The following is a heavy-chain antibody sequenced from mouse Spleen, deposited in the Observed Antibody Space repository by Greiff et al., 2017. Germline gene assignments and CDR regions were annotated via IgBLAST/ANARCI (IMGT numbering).Heavy chain of an antibody. J-gene: IGHJ2*01. CDR2: IYPGSGST. D-gene: IGHD2-10*02. CDR3: AIRGPSMVTTTVFDY. Sequence: QVQLQQSGAELVKPGASVKMSCKASGYTFTSYWITWVKQRPGQGLEWIGDIYPGSGSTNYNQKFKGKATLTVDKSSSTAYMQLSSLTSEDSAVYYCAIRGPSMVTTTVFDYWGQGTTLTVSS. CDR1: GYTFTSYW. V-gene: IGHV1-55*01.